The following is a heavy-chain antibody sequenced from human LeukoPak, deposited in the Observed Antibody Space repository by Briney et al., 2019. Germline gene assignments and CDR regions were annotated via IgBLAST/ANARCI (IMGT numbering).Heavy chain of an antibody. CDR2: ISSSSSYI. CDR1: GFTFSSYS. D-gene: IGHD6-13*01. V-gene: IGHV3-21*01. J-gene: IGHJ4*02. CDR3: ARDSFLAAAGTDY. Sequence: GGSPRLSCAASGFTFSSYSMNWVRQAPGKGLEWVSSISSSSSYIYYADSVKGRFTISRDNAKNSLYLQMNSLRAEDTAVYYCARDSFLAAAGTDYWGQGTLVTVSS.